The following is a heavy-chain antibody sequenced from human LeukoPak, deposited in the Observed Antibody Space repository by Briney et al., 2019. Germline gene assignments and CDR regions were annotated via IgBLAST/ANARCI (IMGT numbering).Heavy chain of an antibody. V-gene: IGHV3-48*03. D-gene: IGHD6-13*01. J-gene: IGHJ4*02. CDR3: ARDLYSSSFWDY. Sequence: GGSLRLSCAASGFTFSSYEMNWVRQAPGKGLEWVSYISSSGSTIYYADSVKGRFTISRDNAKNSLYLQMNSLRAEDTAVYYCARDLYSSSFWDYWGQGTLVTVSS. CDR2: ISSSGSTI. CDR1: GFTFSSYE.